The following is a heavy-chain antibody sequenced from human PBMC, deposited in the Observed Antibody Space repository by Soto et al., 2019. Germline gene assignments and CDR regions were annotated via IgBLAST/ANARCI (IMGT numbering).Heavy chain of an antibody. J-gene: IGHJ6*02. Sequence: GGSLRLSCATSGFTFTRSGMHWVRQAPGKGLDWVAVISSDGGNKYYGDSVRGRFTISRDNSNNTLFLEMKSLRSDDTAVYYCARSQGASTSYGMDVWGQGTTVTVSS. CDR3: ARSQGASTSYGMDV. D-gene: IGHD2-2*01. CDR1: GFTFTRSG. CDR2: ISSDGGNK. V-gene: IGHV3-30*03.